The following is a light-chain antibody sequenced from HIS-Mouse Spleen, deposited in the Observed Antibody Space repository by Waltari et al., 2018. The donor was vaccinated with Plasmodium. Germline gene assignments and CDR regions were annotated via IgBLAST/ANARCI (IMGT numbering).Light chain of an antibody. CDR3: QQRSNWPPIT. J-gene: IGKJ5*01. CDR1: QSVSSY. Sequence: LTQSPATLSLSPGERATLSCRASQSVSSYLAWYQQKPGQAPRLLIYDASNRATGIPARFSGSGSGTDFTLTISSLEPEDFAVYYCQQRSNWPPITFGQGTRLEIK. CDR2: DAS. V-gene: IGKV3-11*01.